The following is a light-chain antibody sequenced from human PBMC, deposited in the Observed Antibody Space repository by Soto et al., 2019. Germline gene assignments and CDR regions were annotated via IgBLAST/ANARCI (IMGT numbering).Light chain of an antibody. J-gene: IGLJ1*01. Sequence: QSALTQPASVSGSPGQSITISCTGTSSDVGGYDYVPWYQQYPGKAPKFMIYEVTNRPSGVSHRFSGSKSGNTASLTISGLQAEDEADYYCTSYTTTSTQVFGTGTKVTVL. CDR2: EVT. CDR1: SSDVGGYDY. V-gene: IGLV2-14*01. CDR3: TSYTTTSTQV.